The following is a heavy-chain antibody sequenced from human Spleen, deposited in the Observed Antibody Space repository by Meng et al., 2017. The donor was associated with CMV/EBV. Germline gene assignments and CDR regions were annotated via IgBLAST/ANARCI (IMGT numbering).Heavy chain of an antibody. Sequence: GGSLRLSCAASGFTFSSYSMNWVRQAPGKGLEWVSGINWNGGSTGYADSVKGRFTISRDNAKNSLYLQMNSLRAEDTALYYCARGLVAYYYDSSGYYSPWFDYWGQGTLVTVSS. CDR1: GFTFSSYS. V-gene: IGHV3-20*04. CDR2: INWNGGST. D-gene: IGHD3-22*01. CDR3: ARGLVAYYYDSSGYYSPWFDY. J-gene: IGHJ4*02.